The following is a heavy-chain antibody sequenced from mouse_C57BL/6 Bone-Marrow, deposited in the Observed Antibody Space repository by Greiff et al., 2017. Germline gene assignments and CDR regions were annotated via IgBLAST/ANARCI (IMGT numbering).Heavy chain of an antibody. J-gene: IGHJ1*03. CDR2: IDPEDGDT. V-gene: IGHV14-1*01. CDR3: IIYYYGSSYWYFDV. Sequence: DVKLQESGAELVRPGASVKLSCTASGFNIKDYYMHWVKQRPEQGLEWIGRIDPEDGDTEYAPKFQGKATMTADTSSNTAYLQLSSLTSEDTAVYYCIIYYYGSSYWYFDVWGTGTTVTVSS. CDR1: GFNIKDYY. D-gene: IGHD1-1*01.